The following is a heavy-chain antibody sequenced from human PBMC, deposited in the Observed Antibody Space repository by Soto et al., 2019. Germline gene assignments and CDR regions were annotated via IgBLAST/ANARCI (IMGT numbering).Heavy chain of an antibody. J-gene: IGHJ4*02. CDR1: GYAFTSYG. Sequence: QVHLVQSGAEVKKPGASVKVSCKASGYAFTSYGMSWVRQAPGQGLEWMGWINTYNSDTNSAPKLQGRITMTTDTSTSTAYMELRGLTSAGTAVYYCVRDERDSCRGGNCFSVDYRGQGPLVSVSS. V-gene: IGHV1-18*04. CDR2: INTYNSDT. CDR3: VRDERDSCRGGNCFSVDY. D-gene: IGHD2-15*01.